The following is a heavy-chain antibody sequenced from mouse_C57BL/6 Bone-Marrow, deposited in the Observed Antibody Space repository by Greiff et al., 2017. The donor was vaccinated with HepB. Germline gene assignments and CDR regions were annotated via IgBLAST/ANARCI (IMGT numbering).Heavy chain of an antibody. CDR3: AREGVFHLYFDV. J-gene: IGHJ1*03. CDR1: GYTFTDYY. CDR2: INPNNGGT. Sequence: EVQLQQSGPELVKPGASVKISCKASGYTFTDYYMNWVKQSHGKSLEWIGDINPNNGGTSYNQKFKGKATLTVDKSSSTAYMELRSLTSEDSAVYYCAREGVFHLYFDVWGTGTTVTVSS. V-gene: IGHV1-26*01.